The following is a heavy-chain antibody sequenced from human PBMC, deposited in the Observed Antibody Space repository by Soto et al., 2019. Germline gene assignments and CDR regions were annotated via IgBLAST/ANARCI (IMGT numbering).Heavy chain of an antibody. V-gene: IGHV5-10-1*01. CDR3: ASEGRGYYYYGMDV. CDR2: IDPSDSYT. CDR1: GYSFTSYW. D-gene: IGHD3-10*01. J-gene: IGHJ6*02. Sequence: GASLKISCKGSGYSFTSYWISWVRQMPGKGLEWMGRIDPSDSYTNYSPSFQGHVTISADKSISTAYLQWSSLKASDTAMYYCASEGRGYYYYGMDVWGQGTTGTVSS.